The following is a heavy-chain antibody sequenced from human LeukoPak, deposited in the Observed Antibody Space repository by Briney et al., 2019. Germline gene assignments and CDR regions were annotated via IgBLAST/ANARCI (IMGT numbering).Heavy chain of an antibody. J-gene: IGHJ5*02. V-gene: IGHV4-34*01. CDR3: ARLRFRRVIIT. CDR1: GGSFSGYY. CDR2: INHSGST. Sequence: PSETLSLTCAVYGGSFSGYYWSWIRQPPGKGLEWIGEINHSGSTNYNPSLKSRVTISVDTSKNQFSLKLSSVTAADTAVYYCARLRFRRVIITWGQGTLVTVSS. D-gene: IGHD3-10*01.